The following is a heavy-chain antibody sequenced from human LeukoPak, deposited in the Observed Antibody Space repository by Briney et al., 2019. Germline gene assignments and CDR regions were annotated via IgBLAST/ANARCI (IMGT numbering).Heavy chain of an antibody. J-gene: IGHJ4*02. CDR3: ARRGGYCSGGSCFDY. D-gene: IGHD2-15*01. V-gene: IGHV4-59*08. CDR2: IYYSGST. CDR1: GGSISSYY. Sequence: SSETLSLTCTVSGGSISSYYWSWIRQPPGKGLEWIGYIYYSGSTNYNPSLKSRVTISVDTSKNQFSLELSSVTAADTAVYYCARRGGYCSGGSCFDYWGQGTLVTVSS.